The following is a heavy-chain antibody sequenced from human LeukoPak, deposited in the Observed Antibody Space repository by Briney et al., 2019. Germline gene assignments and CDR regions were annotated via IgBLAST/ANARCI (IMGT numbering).Heavy chain of an antibody. CDR3: ARRSPYYDTSGYSGYFDS. Sequence: GGSLRLSCAASGFSVGSNYMSWVRQAPGKGLEWVSVIYTGGTTHYAESVMGRFTISRDNAKNSVYLQMNSLRAEDTAVYYCARRSPYYDTSGYSGYFDSWGRGTLVTVSS. CDR1: GFSVGSNY. J-gene: IGHJ4*02. V-gene: IGHV3-53*01. CDR2: IYTGGTT. D-gene: IGHD3-22*01.